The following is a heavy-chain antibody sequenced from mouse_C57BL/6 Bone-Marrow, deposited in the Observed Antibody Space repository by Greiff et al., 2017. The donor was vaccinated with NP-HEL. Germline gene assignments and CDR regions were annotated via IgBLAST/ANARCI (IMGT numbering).Heavy chain of an antibody. D-gene: IGHD2-12*01. J-gene: IGHJ4*01. CDR2: INSDGGST. CDR1: EYEFPSHD. V-gene: IGHV5-2*01. Sequence: EVQGVESGGGLVQPGESLKLSCESNEYEFPSHDMSWVRKTPEKRLELVAAINSDGGSTYYPDTMERRFILSRDNTTKTLYLQMSSLRSEDTALYYCARLRRNFPYYYAMDYWGQGTSVTVSS. CDR3: ARLRRNFPYYYAMDY.